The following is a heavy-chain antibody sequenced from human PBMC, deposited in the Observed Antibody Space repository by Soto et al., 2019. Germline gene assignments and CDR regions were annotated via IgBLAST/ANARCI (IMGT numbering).Heavy chain of an antibody. Sequence: PGGSLRLSCAASGFTFSSYAMHWVRQAPGKGLEWVAVISYDGSNKYYADSVKGRFTISRDNSKNTLYLQMNSLRAEDTAVYYCARTDYGDYDGGSWFDPWGQGTLVTVSS. V-gene: IGHV3-30-3*01. CDR2: ISYDGSNK. CDR1: GFTFSSYA. CDR3: ARTDYGDYDGGSWFDP. D-gene: IGHD4-17*01. J-gene: IGHJ5*02.